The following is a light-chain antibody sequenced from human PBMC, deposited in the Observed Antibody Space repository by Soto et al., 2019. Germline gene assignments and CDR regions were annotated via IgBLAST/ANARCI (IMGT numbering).Light chain of an antibody. J-gene: IGKJ1*01. CDR3: QQYHSYSPT. CDR1: ETIETS. V-gene: IGKV1-5*03. Sequence: DIQMTQSPSTLSASIGDRLTITCRASETIETSLAWYQQKPGKAPRVLIYKASSLETGVPSRFGGSGSGTEFTLTISSLQPDDFATYYCQQYHSYSPTFGPGTKVEIK. CDR2: KAS.